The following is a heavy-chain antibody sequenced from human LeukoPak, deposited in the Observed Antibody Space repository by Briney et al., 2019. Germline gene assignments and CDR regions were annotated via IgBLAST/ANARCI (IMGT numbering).Heavy chain of an antibody. CDR3: ARSYCSSTSCYTGGYYYYYMDV. CDR1: GGSISIYY. D-gene: IGHD2-2*02. V-gene: IGHV4-4*07. Sequence: PSETLSLTCTVSGGSISIYYWSWIRHPAGKGLEWIGRIYTSGSTNYNPSLKSRVTMSVDTSKHQFSLKLSSVTAADTDVYYCARSYCSSTSCYTGGYYYYYMDVWGKGTTVTVSS. CDR2: IYTSGST. J-gene: IGHJ6*03.